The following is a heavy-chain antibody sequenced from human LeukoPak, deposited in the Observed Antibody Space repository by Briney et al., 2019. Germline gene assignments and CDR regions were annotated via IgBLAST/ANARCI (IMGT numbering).Heavy chain of an antibody. CDR2: ISWNSGSI. J-gene: IGHJ4*02. Sequence: GRSLRLSCAASGFTFDDYAMRWVRQAPGKGLEWVSGISWNSGSIGYADSVKGRFTISRDNAKNSLYLQMNSLRAEDTALYYCAKDRAAAGSEFDYWGQGTLVTVSS. CDR3: AKDRAAAGSEFDY. V-gene: IGHV3-9*01. CDR1: GFTFDDYA. D-gene: IGHD6-13*01.